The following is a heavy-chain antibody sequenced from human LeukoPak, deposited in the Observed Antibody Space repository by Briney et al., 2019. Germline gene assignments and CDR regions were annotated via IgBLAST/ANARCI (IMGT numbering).Heavy chain of an antibody. Sequence: ASVKVSCKASGYTFTSYAISWVRQAPGQGLEWMGWISADNGNTDYAQRFQGRVTMTTDTSTSTAYMELRSLRSDDTAVYYCARDSTTLGFYYYYYYMDVWGKGTTVTVSS. D-gene: IGHD4-17*01. V-gene: IGHV1-18*01. CDR2: ISADNGNT. CDR3: ARDSTTLGFYYYYYYMDV. J-gene: IGHJ6*03. CDR1: GYTFTSYA.